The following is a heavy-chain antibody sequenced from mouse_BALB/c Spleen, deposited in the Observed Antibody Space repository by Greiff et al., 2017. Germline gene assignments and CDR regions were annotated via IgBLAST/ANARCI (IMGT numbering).Heavy chain of an antibody. Sequence: EVMLVESGGGLVQPGGSLKLSCAASGFTFSSYTMSWVRQTPEKRLEWVAYISNGGGSTYYPDTVKGRFTISRDNAKNTLYLQMSSLKSEDTAMYYCARHHYGNCFAYWGQGTTLTVSA. J-gene: IGHJ2*01. V-gene: IGHV5-12-2*01. CDR3: ARHHYGNCFAY. D-gene: IGHD2-1*01. CDR1: GFTFSSYT. CDR2: ISNGGGST.